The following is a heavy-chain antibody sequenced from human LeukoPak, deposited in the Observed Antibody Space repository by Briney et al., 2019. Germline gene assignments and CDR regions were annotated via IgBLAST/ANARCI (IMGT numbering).Heavy chain of an antibody. V-gene: IGHV4-59*08. J-gene: IGHJ4*02. CDR2: IYYSGST. D-gene: IGHD1-1*01. Sequence: SETLSLTCTVSGGSISSYYWSWIRQPPGKGLEWIGYIYYSGSTNYNPSLKSRVTISVDTSKNQFSLKLSSVTAADTAVYYCARTTTLADSLYYFDYWGQGTPVTVSS. CDR3: ARTTTLADSLYYFDY. CDR1: GGSISSYY.